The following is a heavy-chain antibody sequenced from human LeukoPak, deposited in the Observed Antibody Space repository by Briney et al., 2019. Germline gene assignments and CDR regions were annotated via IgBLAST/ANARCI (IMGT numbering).Heavy chain of an antibody. CDR3: ARFVSYYDSSGYYHGYYGMDV. Sequence: ASVKVSCKASGYTFNSYGISWVRQAPGQGLEWMGWISDGNTNYAQKLQGRVTMTTDTSTSTAFMGLRSLRSDDTAVYYCARFVSYYDSSGYYHGYYGMDVWGQGTTVTVSS. J-gene: IGHJ6*02. CDR1: GYTFNSYG. CDR2: ISDGNT. D-gene: IGHD3-22*01. V-gene: IGHV1-18*01.